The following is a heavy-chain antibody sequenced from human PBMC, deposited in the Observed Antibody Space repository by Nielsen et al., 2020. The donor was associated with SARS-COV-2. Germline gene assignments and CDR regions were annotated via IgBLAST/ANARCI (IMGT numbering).Heavy chain of an antibody. CDR2: ISYDGSNK. Sequence: GESLKISCAASGFTFSSYGMHWVRQAPGKGLEWVALISYDGSNKYYADSVKGRFTISRDNSKNTLSLQMNSLRAEDTAVYYCAIYGVEDIVVVPAARGDYYGMDVWGQGTTVTVSS. J-gene: IGHJ6*02. V-gene: IGHV3-30*03. D-gene: IGHD2-2*01. CDR1: GFTFSSYG. CDR3: AIYGVEDIVVVPAARGDYYGMDV.